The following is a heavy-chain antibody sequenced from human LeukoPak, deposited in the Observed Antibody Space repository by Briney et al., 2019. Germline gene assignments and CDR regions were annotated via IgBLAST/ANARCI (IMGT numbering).Heavy chain of an antibody. Sequence: ASVKVSCKASGDTFGNYAISWVRQAPGQGLEWMGWINPNSGGTKYAQKFQGRVTMTRDTSISTAYMDLSRLRSDDTAVYYCAILIISVAARDDFDIWGQGTMLTVSS. CDR3: AILIISVAARDDFDI. CDR1: GDTFGNYA. D-gene: IGHD6-19*01. J-gene: IGHJ3*02. CDR2: INPNSGGT. V-gene: IGHV1-2*02.